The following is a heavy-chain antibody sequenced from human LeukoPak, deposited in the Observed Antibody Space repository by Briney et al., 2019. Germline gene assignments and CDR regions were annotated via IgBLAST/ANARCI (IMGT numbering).Heavy chain of an antibody. D-gene: IGHD1-26*01. CDR1: GFTFSSYG. CDR3: AKGRYSGSYDY. Sequence: GGSLRLSCAASGFTFSSYGMHWVRQAPGKGLEWVSAISGSGGSTYYADSVKGRFTISRDNSKNTLYLQMNSLRAEDTAVYYCAKGRYSGSYDYWGQGTLVTVSS. J-gene: IGHJ4*02. CDR2: ISGSGGST. V-gene: IGHV3-23*01.